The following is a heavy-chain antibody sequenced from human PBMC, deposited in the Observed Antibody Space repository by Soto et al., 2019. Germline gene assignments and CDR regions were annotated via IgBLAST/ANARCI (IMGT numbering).Heavy chain of an antibody. CDR1: GFSFSGYG. D-gene: IGHD6-13*01. CDR2: ISYDGGNK. V-gene: IGHV3-30*18. CDR3: AKSLLFYSGRNDDY. J-gene: IGHJ4*02. Sequence: QVQLVESGGGVVQPGRSLRLSCAASGFSFSGYGMHWVRQAPGKGLEWVAVISYDGGNKYYADSVKGRFTISRDNSKNTLFLQMNSLRTEDTAVYYCAKSLLFYSGRNDDYWGQGTLVTVSS.